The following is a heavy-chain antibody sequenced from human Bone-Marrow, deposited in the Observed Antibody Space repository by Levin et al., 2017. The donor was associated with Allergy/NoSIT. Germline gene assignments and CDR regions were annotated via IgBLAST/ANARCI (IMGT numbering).Heavy chain of an antibody. Sequence: PRASVKVSCKASGYTVTNFDLNWVRQTTGQGPEWMGWINPKTGNTGYAQKFRGRVSMTRNTSISTFYVELSRLNSDDTAVYYCARGREEAEKIYGPSCGMDVWGQGTAVTVSS. D-gene: IGHD3/OR15-3a*01. CDR3: ARGREEAEKIYGPSCGMDV. J-gene: IGHJ6*02. CDR1: GYTVTNFD. V-gene: IGHV1-8*01. CDR2: INPKTGNT.